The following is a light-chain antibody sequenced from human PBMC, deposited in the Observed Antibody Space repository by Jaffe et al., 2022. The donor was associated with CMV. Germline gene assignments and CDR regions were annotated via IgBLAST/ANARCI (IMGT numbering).Light chain of an antibody. CDR1: SSNIGSNT. V-gene: IGLV1-44*01. CDR2: NNN. J-gene: IGLJ3*02. Sequence: QSVLTQPPSASGTPGRRVTISCSGSSSNIGSNTVNWYQQLPGTAPKLLIYNNNQWPSGVPDRFSGSKSGTSASLAISGLQSEDEAEYYCAAWDDSLNGWVFGGGTKLTV. CDR3: AAWDDSLNGWV.